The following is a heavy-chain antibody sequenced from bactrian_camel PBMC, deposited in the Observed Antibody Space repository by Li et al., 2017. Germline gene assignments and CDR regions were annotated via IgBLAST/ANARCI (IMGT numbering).Heavy chain of an antibody. Sequence: HVQLVESGGGLVQPGGSLRLSCAASGSIQRTNCMGWFRQAPGKERDWVATDNGVGTTYYGDSVKGRFAISRDNAKNTVYLQINSLQPEDTAKYYCATAWWYSPFNYWGQGTQVTVS. J-gene: IGHJ4*01. CDR3: ATAWWYSPFNY. CDR2: DNGVGTT. D-gene: IGHD1*01. V-gene: IGHV3S53*01. CDR1: GSIQRTNC.